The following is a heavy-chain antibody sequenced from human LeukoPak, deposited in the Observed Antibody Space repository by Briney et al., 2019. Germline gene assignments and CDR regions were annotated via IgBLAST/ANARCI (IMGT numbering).Heavy chain of an antibody. CDR1: GGSISSYY. J-gene: IGHJ6*02. CDR3: ASSRWFGEFKVSYYYGMDV. V-gene: IGHV4-59*08. Sequence: SETLSLTCTVSGGSISSYYWGWVRQPPGKGLEWIGYIYYSGSTNYNPSLKSRVTISVDTSKNQFSLKLSSVTAADTAVYYCASSRWFGEFKVSYYYGMDVWGQGTTVTVSS. D-gene: IGHD3-10*01. CDR2: IYYSGST.